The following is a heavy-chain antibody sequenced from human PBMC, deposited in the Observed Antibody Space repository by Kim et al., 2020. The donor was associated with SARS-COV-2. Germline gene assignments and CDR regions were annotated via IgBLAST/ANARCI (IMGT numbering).Heavy chain of an antibody. CDR1: GGSFSGYY. Sequence: SETLSLTCAVYGGSFSGYYWSWIRQPPGKGLEWIGEINHSGSTNYNPSLKSRVTISVDTSKNQFSLKLSSVTAADTAVYYCARGAESTGYYTVTFDYWGQGTLVTVSS. CDR2: INHSGST. V-gene: IGHV4-34*01. CDR3: ARGAESTGYYTVTFDY. D-gene: IGHD3-9*01. J-gene: IGHJ4*02.